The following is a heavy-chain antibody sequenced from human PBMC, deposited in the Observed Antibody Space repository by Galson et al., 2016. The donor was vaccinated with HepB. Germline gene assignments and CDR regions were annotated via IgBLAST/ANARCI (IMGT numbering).Heavy chain of an antibody. Sequence: SLRLSCAGSGFTFASYGMNWVRQAPGKGLEWVSYLTSSGGAIYYTDSVKGRFTISRANAKNSLYLQMNSLRAEDTAVYYCARDIYGPTYFYYYGLDVWGEGTTVTVSA. D-gene: IGHD2/OR15-2a*01. CDR3: ARDIYGPTYFYYYGLDV. CDR2: LTSSGGAI. J-gene: IGHJ6*04. CDR1: GFTFASYG. V-gene: IGHV3-48*01.